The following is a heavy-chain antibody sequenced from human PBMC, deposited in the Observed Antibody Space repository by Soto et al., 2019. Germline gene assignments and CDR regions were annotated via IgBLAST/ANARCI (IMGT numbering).Heavy chain of an antibody. CDR1: GFTVSSNY. J-gene: IGHJ3*02. V-gene: IGHV3-66*01. Sequence: EVQLVESGGGLVQPGGSLRLSCAASGFTVSSNYMSWVRQAPGKGLEWVSVIYSGGSTYYADSVKGRFTISRDNSKNTLYLQMNSLRAEDTAVYYCARDSMITFGGVIVPSDAFDIWGQGTMVIVSS. CDR2: IYSGGST. D-gene: IGHD3-16*02. CDR3: ARDSMITFGGVIVPSDAFDI.